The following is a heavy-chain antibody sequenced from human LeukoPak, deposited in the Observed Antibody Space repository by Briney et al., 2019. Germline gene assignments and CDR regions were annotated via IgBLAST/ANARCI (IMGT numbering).Heavy chain of an antibody. D-gene: IGHD3-10*01. Sequence: PSETLSLTCAVSGGSISSGGYSWSWIRQPPGKGLEWIGYIYHSGSTYYNPSLKSRVTISVDRSKNQFSLKLSSVTAADTAVHYCARVKGSGSYYHYYFDYWGQGTLVTVSS. CDR3: ARVKGSGSYYHYYFDY. CDR2: IYHSGST. V-gene: IGHV4-30-2*01. CDR1: GGSISSGGYS. J-gene: IGHJ4*02.